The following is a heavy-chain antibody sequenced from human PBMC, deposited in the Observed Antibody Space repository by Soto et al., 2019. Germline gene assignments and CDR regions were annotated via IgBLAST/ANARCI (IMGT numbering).Heavy chain of an antibody. Sequence: LRLSCAASGFIFRNHVLNWVRQAPGKGLEWVSAIDNSGDGSFYADSVKGRFIISRDNSKDTVFLHMNNLRPEDTAFYYCAKIPSRGMIFGAGSWGQGTLVTVSS. D-gene: IGHD3-3*01. CDR3: AKIPSRGMIFGAGS. CDR2: IDNSGDGS. V-gene: IGHV3-23*05. CDR1: GFIFRNHV. J-gene: IGHJ5*02.